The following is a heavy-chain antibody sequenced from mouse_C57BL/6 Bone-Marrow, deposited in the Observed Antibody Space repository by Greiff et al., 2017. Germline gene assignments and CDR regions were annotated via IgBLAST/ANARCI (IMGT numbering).Heavy chain of an antibody. CDR1: GYTFTSYD. J-gene: IGHJ2*01. D-gene: IGHD1-1*01. V-gene: IGHV1-85*01. CDR3: VKYYGSSPYFDY. CDR2: VYPRDGSP. Sequence: VQLQESGPELVKPGASVKLSCKASGYTFTSYDINWVKQRHGQGLEWIGRVYPRDGSPTYNEQFKGKATLTVDKSSSTVYLELHSLTSEDSAVYFCVKYYGSSPYFDYWGQGTTLTVTS.